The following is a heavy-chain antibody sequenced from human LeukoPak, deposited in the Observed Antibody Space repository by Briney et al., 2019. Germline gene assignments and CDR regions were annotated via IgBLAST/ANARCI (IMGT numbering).Heavy chain of an antibody. CDR2: IYYSGST. Sequence: SETLSLTCTVSGGSISSYYWSWIRQPPGKGLEWIGYIYYSGSTNYNPSLKSRVTISVDTSKNQFPLKLSSVTAADTAVYYCARCGGGSCHQFDYWGQGTLVTVSS. CDR3: ARCGGGSCHQFDY. CDR1: GGSISSYY. D-gene: IGHD2-2*01. V-gene: IGHV4-59*01. J-gene: IGHJ4*02.